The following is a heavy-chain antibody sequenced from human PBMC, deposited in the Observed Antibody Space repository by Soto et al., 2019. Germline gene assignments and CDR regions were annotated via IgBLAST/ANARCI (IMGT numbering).Heavy chain of an antibody. D-gene: IGHD6-19*01. J-gene: IGHJ6*02. CDR3: ARGGGWYLYGMDV. CDR2: IYSGGST. V-gene: IGHV3-53*01. Sequence: GGSLRLSCAASGFTVSSNYMSWVRQAPGKGLEWVSVIYSGGSTYYADSVKGRFTISRDNSKNTLYLQMNSLRAEDTAVYYCARGGGWYLYGMDVWGQGTTVTVSS. CDR1: GFTVSSNY.